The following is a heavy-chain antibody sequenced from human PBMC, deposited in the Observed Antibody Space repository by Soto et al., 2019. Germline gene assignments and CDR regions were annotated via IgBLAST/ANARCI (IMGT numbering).Heavy chain of an antibody. CDR3: ARGAYCGGDCPHYYFDY. J-gene: IGHJ4*02. CDR2: IIPIFGTA. D-gene: IGHD2-21*02. V-gene: IGHV1-69*12. Sequence: QVQLVQSGAEVKKPGSSVKVSCKASGGTFSSYAISWVRQAPGQGLEWMGGIIPIFGTANYAQKFQGRVTITADESTSTAYMELSSLRSEDTAVYYCARGAYCGGDCPHYYFDYWGQGTLVTVSS. CDR1: GGTFSSYA.